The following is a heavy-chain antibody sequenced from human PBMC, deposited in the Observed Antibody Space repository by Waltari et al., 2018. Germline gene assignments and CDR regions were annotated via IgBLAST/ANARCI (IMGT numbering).Heavy chain of an antibody. J-gene: IGHJ4*02. V-gene: IGHV1-69*08. CDR1: GGTFSSYT. Sequence: QVQLVQSGAEVKKPGYSVKVSCKASGGTFSSYTISWVRQAPGQGLEWMVRIIPILGIANYAQKFQGRVTITADKSTSTAYMELSSLRSEDTAVYYCARDTWREVGATRGDYWGQGTLVTVSS. CDR2: IIPILGIA. CDR3: ARDTWREVGATRGDY. D-gene: IGHD1-26*01.